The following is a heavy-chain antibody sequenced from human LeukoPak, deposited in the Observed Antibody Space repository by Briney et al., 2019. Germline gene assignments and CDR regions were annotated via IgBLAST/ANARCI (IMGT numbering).Heavy chain of an antibody. Sequence: GGSLRLSCAASGFTFRRDSMNWVRQAPGKGLEWISYISHDSMIIYYADSVKGRFTISRDNAKNSLHLQMNSLRVEDTAVYYCARERNNWNYEGFDYWGQGTLVTVSS. CDR1: GFTFRRDS. D-gene: IGHD1-7*01. J-gene: IGHJ4*02. V-gene: IGHV3-21*05. CDR2: ISHDSMII. CDR3: ARERNNWNYEGFDY.